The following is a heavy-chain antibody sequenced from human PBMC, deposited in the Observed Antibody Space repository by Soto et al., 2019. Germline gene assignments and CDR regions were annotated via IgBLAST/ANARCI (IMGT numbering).Heavy chain of an antibody. D-gene: IGHD2-15*01. V-gene: IGHV1-69*13. CDR1: GGTFSSYA. Sequence: ASVKVSCKASGGTFSSYAISWVRQAPGQGLEWMGGIIPIFGTANYAQKFQGRVTITADESTSTAYMELSSLRSEDTAVYYCATEYCSGGSCYSTRYDYWGQGTLVTVSS. CDR2: IIPIFGTA. J-gene: IGHJ4*02. CDR3: ATEYCSGGSCYSTRYDY.